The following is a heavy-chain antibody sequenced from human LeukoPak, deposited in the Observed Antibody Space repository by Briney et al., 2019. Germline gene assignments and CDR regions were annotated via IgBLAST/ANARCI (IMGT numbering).Heavy chain of an antibody. CDR1: GFTFSGYA. CDR3: AKISLHDYGDYADY. Sequence: GGSLRLSCAASGFTFSGYAMSWGREAPGEGVEWGSAISGSGGSKYYADSVKGRFTISRDNSKNTLYLRMNRLKAEDTAVYYCAKISLHDYGDYADYWGQGTLVTVSS. V-gene: IGHV3-23*01. CDR2: ISGSGGSK. D-gene: IGHD4-17*01. J-gene: IGHJ4*02.